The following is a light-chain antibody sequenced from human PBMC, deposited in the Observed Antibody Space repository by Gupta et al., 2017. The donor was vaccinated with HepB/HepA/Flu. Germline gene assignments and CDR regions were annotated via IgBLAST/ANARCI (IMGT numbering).Light chain of an antibody. CDR3: QQYNDWPPLYT. J-gene: IGKJ2*01. V-gene: IGKV3-15*01. CDR1: QSVSTN. CDR2: AAS. Sequence: EIVMTQSPATLSVSPGERATLSCRASQSVSTNLAWYQQQPGQAPRLLIYAASARATGIPARFSGSGAGTEFTLTISSRQSEDSAVYFCQQYNDWPPLYTFGQGTKLEIK.